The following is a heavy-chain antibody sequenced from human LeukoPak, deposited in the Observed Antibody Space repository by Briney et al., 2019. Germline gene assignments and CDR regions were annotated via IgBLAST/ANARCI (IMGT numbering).Heavy chain of an antibody. V-gene: IGHV4-59*01. J-gene: IGHJ4*02. CDR3: ARGLRFLEWWDESYYFDY. Sequence: KTSETLSLTCTVSGGSISSYYWSWIRQPPGKGLEWIGYIYYSGSTNYNPSLKSRVTISVDTSKNQLSLKLSSVTAADTAVYYCARGLRFLEWWDESYYFDYWGQGTLVTVSS. CDR1: GGSISSYY. CDR2: IYYSGST. D-gene: IGHD3-3*01.